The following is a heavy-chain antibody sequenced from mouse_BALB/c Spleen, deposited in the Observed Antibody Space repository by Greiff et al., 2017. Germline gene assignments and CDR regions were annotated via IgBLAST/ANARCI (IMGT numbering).Heavy chain of an antibody. J-gene: IGHJ2*01. CDR2: IHPSDSET. V-gene: IGHV1-61*01. Sequence: QVQLQQSGAELVRPGASVKLSCKASGYSFTSYWMNWVKQRPGQGLEWIGMIHPSDSETRLTQKLKDKATLTVDNSSSTAYMQLSSPTSEDSAVYYCARSVRQNYYFDYWGQGTTVTVSS. D-gene: IGHD2-14*01. CDR3: ARSVRQNYYFDY. CDR1: GYSFTSYW.